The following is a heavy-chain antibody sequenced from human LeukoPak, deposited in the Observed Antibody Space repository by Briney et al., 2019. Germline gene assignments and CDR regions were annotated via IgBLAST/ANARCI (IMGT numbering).Heavy chain of an antibody. D-gene: IGHD6-6*01. CDR1: GGSTSRSY. Sequence: SETLSLTCTASGGSTSRSYWSWIRQPAGKGLEWIGRIYASESTNYNPSLKSRVTMSVDTSKNQFSLKLSSVTAADTAVYYCARSQLAPLYFFDYWGQGTLVTVSS. CDR2: IYASEST. V-gene: IGHV4-4*07. J-gene: IGHJ4*02. CDR3: ARSQLAPLYFFDY.